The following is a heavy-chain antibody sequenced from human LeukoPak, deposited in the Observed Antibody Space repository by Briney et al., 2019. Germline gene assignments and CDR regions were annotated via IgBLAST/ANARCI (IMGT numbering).Heavy chain of an antibody. D-gene: IGHD2-8*01. CDR2: ISGSGGST. J-gene: IGHJ4*02. V-gene: IGHV3-23*01. CDR1: GFTFSSYA. Sequence: GGSLRLSCAACGFTFSSYAMSWVRQAPGKGLEWVSAISGSGGSTYYADSVKGRFTISRDNSKNTLYLQMNSLRAEGTAVYYCAKEVSRSCVRCPLYWGQGTLVTVSS. CDR3: AKEVSRSCVRCPLY.